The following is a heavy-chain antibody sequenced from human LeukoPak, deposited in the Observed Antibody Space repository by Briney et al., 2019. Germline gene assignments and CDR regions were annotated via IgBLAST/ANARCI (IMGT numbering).Heavy chain of an antibody. Sequence: ASETQSLTCTVSGGSISSYYWSWIRQPPGKGLEWIGYIYYSGSTNYNPSLKSRVTISVDTSKNQFSLKLSSVTAADTAVYYCARVSSYSWYFDLWGRGTLVTVSS. D-gene: IGHD1-26*01. J-gene: IGHJ2*01. V-gene: IGHV4-59*01. CDR2: IYYSGST. CDR3: ARVSSYSWYFDL. CDR1: GGSISSYY.